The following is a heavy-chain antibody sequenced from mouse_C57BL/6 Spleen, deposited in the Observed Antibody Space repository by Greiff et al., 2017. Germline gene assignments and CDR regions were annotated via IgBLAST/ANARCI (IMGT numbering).Heavy chain of an antibody. D-gene: IGHD1-1*01. CDR3: ARGGTTVVVDYFDY. Sequence: QVQLKQPGAELVMPGASVKLSCKASGYTFTSYWMHWVKQRPGQGLEWIGEIDPSDCYTNYNQTFKGNSTLTVDKSSSTAYMQLSRLTSEDSAVYYCARGGTTVVVDYFDYWGQGTTLTVSS. J-gene: IGHJ2*01. CDR2: IDPSDCYT. CDR1: GYTFTSYW. V-gene: IGHV1-69*01.